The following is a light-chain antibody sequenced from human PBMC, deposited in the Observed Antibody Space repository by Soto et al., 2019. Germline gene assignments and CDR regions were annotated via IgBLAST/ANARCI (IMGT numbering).Light chain of an antibody. J-gene: IGLJ1*01. V-gene: IGLV1-40*01. CDR3: QSYDSSLNGRV. CDR2: GNS. Sequence: ELTQPPSVSGAPGQRVTISCTGSSSNIGAGYDVHWYQQLPGTAPKLLIYGNSNRPSGVPDRFSGSKSGTSASLAITGFQAEDEADYYCQSYDSSLNGRVFGTGTKVTVL. CDR1: SSNIGAGYD.